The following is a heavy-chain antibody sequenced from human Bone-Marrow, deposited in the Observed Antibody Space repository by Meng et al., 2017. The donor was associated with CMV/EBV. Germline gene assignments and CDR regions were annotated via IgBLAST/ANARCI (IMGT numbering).Heavy chain of an antibody. V-gene: IGHV1-2*02. CDR3: ASGGTWNDY. CDR2: INPKSGGT. Sequence: RGSCKASGYTLTDHNLPWVRQAPGQGLEWMGGINPKSGGTSYAQSFQGRVTVTSDTSINTAYMELTGLTSDDTALYYCASGGTWNDYWGQGTLVTVSS. D-gene: IGHD4-23*01. CDR1: GYTLTDHN. J-gene: IGHJ4*02.